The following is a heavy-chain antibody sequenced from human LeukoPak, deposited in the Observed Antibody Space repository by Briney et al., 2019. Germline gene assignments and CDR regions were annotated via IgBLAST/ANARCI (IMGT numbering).Heavy chain of an antibody. CDR2: IYHSGST. V-gene: IGHV4-59*01. Sequence: SETLSLTCTLSGGSISTYYWSWIRQPPGKGLEWIGYIYHSGSTNYNPSLKSRVTISVDTSKNQFSLKLSSVTAAYTAVYYCARGGGYASPIGYWAQGALVTVSS. CDR3: ARGGGYASPIGY. D-gene: IGHD5-12*01. J-gene: IGHJ4*02. CDR1: GGSISTYY.